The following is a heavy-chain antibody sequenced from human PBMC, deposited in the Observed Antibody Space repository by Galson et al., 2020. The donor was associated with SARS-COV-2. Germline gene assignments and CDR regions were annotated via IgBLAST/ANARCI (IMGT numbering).Heavy chain of an antibody. CDR3: ATGGYSYGFLTSDWTDY. D-gene: IGHD5-18*01. J-gene: IGHJ4*02. CDR2: INHSGST. CDR1: GGSFSGYY. V-gene: IGHV4-34*01. Sequence: SETLSLTCAVYGGSFSGYYWSWIRQPPGKGQEWIGEINHSGSTNYNPSLKSRVTISVDTSKNQFSLKLSSVTAADTAVYYCATGGYSYGFLTSDWTDYWGQGTLVTVSS.